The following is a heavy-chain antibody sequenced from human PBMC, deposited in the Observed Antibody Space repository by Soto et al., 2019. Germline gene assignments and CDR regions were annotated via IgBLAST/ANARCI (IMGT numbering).Heavy chain of an antibody. Sequence: QITLKESGPPLVRPAQTLTLTCAFSGFSLTTTSMGVAWIRQPPGKALEWLALIYWDDDQRYSPSLKDRLTTSKDTSSSRVVLTISNMNPEDTGTYFCAHAGDYSLLSFDHWGPGTLVTVSS. CDR2: IYWDDDQ. CDR1: GFSLTTTSMG. J-gene: IGHJ4*02. CDR3: AHAGDYSLLSFDH. V-gene: IGHV2-5*02. D-gene: IGHD4-4*01.